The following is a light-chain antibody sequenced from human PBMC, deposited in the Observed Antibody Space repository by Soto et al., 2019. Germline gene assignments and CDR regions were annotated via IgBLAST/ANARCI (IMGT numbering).Light chain of an antibody. V-gene: IGKV3-11*01. CDR1: QSVNSN. Sequence: EIVLTQSPASLSLSPGERATLSCRASQSVNSNLAWYQHKPGQAPRLLIYDASNRATDIPARFSGSGSGTDFTLTVSSLEPEDFAVYYCQHGSDWPPFTFGQGTRLE. J-gene: IGKJ5*01. CDR3: QHGSDWPPFT. CDR2: DAS.